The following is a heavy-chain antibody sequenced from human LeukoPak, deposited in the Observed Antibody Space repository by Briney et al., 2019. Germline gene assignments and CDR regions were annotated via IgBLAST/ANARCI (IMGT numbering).Heavy chain of an antibody. V-gene: IGHV1-18*01. CDR3: ARVYYYDSSGYYYTNFDY. J-gene: IGHJ4*02. CDR2: ISAYNGNT. D-gene: IGHD3-22*01. Sequence: APVKVSCKASGYTFTSYGISWVRQAPGQGLEWMGWISAYNGNTNYAQKLQGRVTMTTDTSSSTAYMELSSLRSEDTAVYYCARVYYYDSSGYYYTNFDYWGQGTLVTVSS. CDR1: GYTFTSYG.